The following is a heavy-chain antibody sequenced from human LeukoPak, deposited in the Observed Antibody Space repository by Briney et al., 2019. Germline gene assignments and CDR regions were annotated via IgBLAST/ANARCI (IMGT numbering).Heavy chain of an antibody. D-gene: IGHD3-22*01. CDR1: GFTFSSYA. V-gene: IGHV3-23*01. CDR3: AKATYYYDSSGYRGGYFDY. J-gene: IGHJ4*02. CDR2: FSGSGGST. Sequence: GGSLRLSCAASGFTFSSYAMSWVRQAPGKGLEWVSAFSGSGGSTYYADSVKGRFTISRDNSKNTVYLQMNSLRAEDTAVYYCAKATYYYDSSGYRGGYFDYWGQGTLVTVSS.